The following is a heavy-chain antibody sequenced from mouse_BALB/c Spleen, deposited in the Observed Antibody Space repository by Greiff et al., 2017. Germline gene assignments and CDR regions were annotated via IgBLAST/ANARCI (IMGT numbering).Heavy chain of an antibody. CDR3: ARAQTVYYFDY. D-gene: IGHD4-1*01. CDR1: GYSITSGYY. V-gene: IGHV3-6*02. CDR2: ISYDGSN. J-gene: IGHJ2*01. Sequence: VQLQESGPGLVKPSQSLSLTCSVTGYSITSGYYWNWIRQFPGNKLEWMGYISYDGSNNYNPSLKNRISITRDTSKNQFFLKLNSVTTEDTATYYCARAQTVYYFDYWGQGTTLTVSS.